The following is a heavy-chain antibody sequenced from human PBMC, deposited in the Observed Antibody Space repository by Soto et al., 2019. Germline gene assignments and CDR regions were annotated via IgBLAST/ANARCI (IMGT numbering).Heavy chain of an antibody. CDR1: GYTFTSYY. Sequence: EASVKVSCKASGYTFTSYYMHWVRQAPGQGLEWMGIINPSGDSTSYAQKFQGRVTMTRDTSTSTVYMELSSLRSEDTAVYYCARSYYDYVWGSYRSAHFDYLGQGTLVTSPQ. V-gene: IGHV1-46*01. J-gene: IGHJ4*02. CDR2: INPSGDST. CDR3: ARSYYDYVWGSYRSAHFDY. D-gene: IGHD3-16*02.